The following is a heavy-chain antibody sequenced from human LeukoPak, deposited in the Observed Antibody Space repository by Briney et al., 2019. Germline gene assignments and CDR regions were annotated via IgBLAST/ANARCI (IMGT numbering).Heavy chain of an antibody. Sequence: GGSLRLSCAASGFMFRPYWMTWVRQAPGEGLEFVANIKPDGSETYYVDPMRGRFTISRDNAKNLLYLQMNSLRGEDTAVYYCGRFGDEAGVELWGQGTLVTVSS. CDR2: IKPDGSET. D-gene: IGHD3-10*01. CDR3: GRFGDEAGVEL. CDR1: GFMFRPYW. V-gene: IGHV3-7*01. J-gene: IGHJ4*02.